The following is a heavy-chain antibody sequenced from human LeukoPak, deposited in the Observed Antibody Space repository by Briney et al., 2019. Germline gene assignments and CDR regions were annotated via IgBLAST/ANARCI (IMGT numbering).Heavy chain of an antibody. J-gene: IGHJ4*02. CDR2: ISYDGSNK. V-gene: IGHV3-30-3*01. D-gene: IGHD3-22*01. CDR3: ARDSSGYYRDFDY. Sequence: PGRPLRLSCAASGFTFSSYAMHWVRQAPGKGLEWVAVISYDGSNKYYADSVKGRFTISRDNSKNTLYLQMNSLRAEDTAVYYCARDSSGYYRDFDYWGQGTLVTVSS. CDR1: GFTFSSYA.